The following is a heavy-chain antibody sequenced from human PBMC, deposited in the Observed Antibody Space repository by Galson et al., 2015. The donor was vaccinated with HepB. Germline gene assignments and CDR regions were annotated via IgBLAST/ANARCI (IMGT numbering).Heavy chain of an antibody. CDR3: ARDYASSWYFNHYYGMDV. J-gene: IGHJ6*02. D-gene: IGHD6-13*01. V-gene: IGHV3-30*04. CDR1: GFTFSSYA. Sequence: SLRLSCAASGFTFSSYAMHWVRQAPGKGLEWVAVISYAGSNKYYADSVKGRFTISRDNSKHTLYLQMNSLRAEDTAVYYCARDYASSWYFNHYYGMDVWGQGTTVTVSS. CDR2: ISYAGSNK.